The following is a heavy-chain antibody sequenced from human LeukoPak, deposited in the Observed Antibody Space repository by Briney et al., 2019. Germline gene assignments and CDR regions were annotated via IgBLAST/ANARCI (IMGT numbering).Heavy chain of an antibody. CDR2: ISSSGSTI. V-gene: IGHV3-48*03. Sequence: PGGSLRLSCAASGFTFSSYEMNWVRQAPGKGLEWVSYISSSGSTIYYADSVKGRFTISRDNAKNSLYLQMNSLRAEDTAVYYCARDLGVVVMGDYWGQGTLVTVSS. CDR3: ARDLGVVVMGDY. J-gene: IGHJ4*02. D-gene: IGHD2/OR15-2a*01. CDR1: GFTFSSYE.